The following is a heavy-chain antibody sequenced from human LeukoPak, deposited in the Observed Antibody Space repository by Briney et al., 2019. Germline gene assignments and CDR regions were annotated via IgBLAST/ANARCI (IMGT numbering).Heavy chain of an antibody. CDR1: GGTGSSYA. D-gene: IGHD3-22*01. CDR2: IIPIFGTA. CDR3: ARLITMIVVGFDAFDI. J-gene: IGHJ3*02. Sequence: SVKVSCKASGGTGSSYAISWVRQAPGQGLEWMGGIIPIFGTANYAQKFQGRVTITADESTSTAYMELSSLRSEDTAVYYCARLITMIVVGFDAFDIWGQGTMVTVSS. V-gene: IGHV1-69*13.